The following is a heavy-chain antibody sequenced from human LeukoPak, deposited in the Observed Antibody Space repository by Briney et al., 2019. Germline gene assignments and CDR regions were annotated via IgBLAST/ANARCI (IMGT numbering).Heavy chain of an antibody. CDR2: IYYSGST. V-gene: IGHV4-59*01. Sequence: SETLSLTCTVSGGSISSYYWSWIRQPPGKGLEWIGYIYYSGSTNYNPSLKSRVTISVDTSKNQFSLKLSSVTAADTAVYYCAREHSGYDKNWFDPWGQGTLVTVSS. CDR1: GGSISSYY. J-gene: IGHJ5*02. D-gene: IGHD5-12*01. CDR3: AREHSGYDKNWFDP.